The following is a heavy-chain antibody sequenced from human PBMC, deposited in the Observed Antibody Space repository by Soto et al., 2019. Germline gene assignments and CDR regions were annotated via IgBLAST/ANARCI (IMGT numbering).Heavy chain of an antibody. D-gene: IGHD6-13*01. CDR1: GGSISSSNW. CDR2: IYHSGST. V-gene: IGHV4-4*02. J-gene: IGHJ4*02. Sequence: SETLSLTCAVSGGSISSSNWWSWVRQPPGKGLEWIGEIYHSGSTNYNPSLKSRVTISVDKSKNQFSLKLSSVTAADTAVYYCARLQAAAGDNDLTFDYWGQGTLVTVSS. CDR3: ARLQAAAGDNDLTFDY.